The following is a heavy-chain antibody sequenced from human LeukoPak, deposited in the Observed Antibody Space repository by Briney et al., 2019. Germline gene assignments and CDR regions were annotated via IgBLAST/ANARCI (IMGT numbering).Heavy chain of an antibody. Sequence: GGALRLSCAASGFTVSSNYMSWVRQAPGKGLDGVSVIYSGGSTYYADSVKRRFTISRDNSTSTLYLQMNRPRAEDTAVYYCAREAARGYSYGYSFDYWGQGTLVTVS. CDR1: GFTVSSNY. CDR3: AREAARGYSYGYSFDY. V-gene: IGHV3-66*01. J-gene: IGHJ4*02. CDR2: IYSGGST. D-gene: IGHD5-18*01.